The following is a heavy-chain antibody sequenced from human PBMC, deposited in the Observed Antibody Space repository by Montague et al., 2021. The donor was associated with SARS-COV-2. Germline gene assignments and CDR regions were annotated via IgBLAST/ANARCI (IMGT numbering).Heavy chain of an antibody. Sequence: SETLSLTCTVSGGSISIYYWSWIRQPPGKGLEWIGYMYYDGSPKYNPSLRGRVTISVDKSKNQCSLKLSSVTAADTAVYYCATDYGSGSYFDHWGQGSLVTVSS. J-gene: IGHJ4*02. CDR1: GGSISIYY. D-gene: IGHD3-10*01. V-gene: IGHV4-59*01. CDR3: ATDYGSGSYFDH. CDR2: MYYDGSP.